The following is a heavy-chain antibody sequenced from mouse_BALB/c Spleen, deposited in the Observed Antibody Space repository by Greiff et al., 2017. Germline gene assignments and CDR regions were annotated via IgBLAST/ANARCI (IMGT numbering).Heavy chain of an antibody. D-gene: IGHD2-4*01. Sequence: DVQLVESGGGLVQPGGSRKLSCAASGFTFSSFGMHWVRQAPEKGLEWVAYISSGSSTIYYADTVKGRFTISRDNPKNTLFLQMTSLRSEDTAMYYCARIGDYYYYAMDYWGQGTSVTVSS. CDR1: GFTFSSFG. CDR2: ISSGSSTI. J-gene: IGHJ4*01. V-gene: IGHV5-17*02. CDR3: ARIGDYYYYAMDY.